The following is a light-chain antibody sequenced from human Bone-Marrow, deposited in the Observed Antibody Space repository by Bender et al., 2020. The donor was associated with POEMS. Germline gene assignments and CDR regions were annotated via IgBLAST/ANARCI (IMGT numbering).Light chain of an antibody. CDR2: EAS. CDR3: SSFTSTSTQV. CDR1: SSDVGGYNL. J-gene: IGLJ3*02. Sequence: QSALTQPASVSGSPGQSITISCTGTSSDVGGYNLVSWYQQHPGKAPKLMIYEASKRPSGVSNRFSGSRSGNTASLTISGLQAEDEADYYCSSFTSTSTQVFGGGTKVTVL. V-gene: IGLV2-14*02.